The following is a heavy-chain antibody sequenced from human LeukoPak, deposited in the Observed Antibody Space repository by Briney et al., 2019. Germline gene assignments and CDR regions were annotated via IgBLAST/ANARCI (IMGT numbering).Heavy chain of an antibody. J-gene: IGHJ4*02. CDR2: IYYSGST. V-gene: IGHV4-59*01. CDR1: GGSISSYY. D-gene: IGHD5-12*01. CDR3: AREFRLGYYFDY. Sequence: PSETLSLTCTVSGGSISSYYWSWIRQPPGKGLEWIGYIYYSGSTNYNPSLKSRVTISVDTSKNQFSLKLSSVTAADTAVYYCAREFRLGYYFDYWGQGTLVTVSS.